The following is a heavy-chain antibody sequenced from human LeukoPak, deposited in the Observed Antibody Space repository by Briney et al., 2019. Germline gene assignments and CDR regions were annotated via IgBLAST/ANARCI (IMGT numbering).Heavy chain of an antibody. D-gene: IGHD3-22*01. J-gene: IGHJ5*02. V-gene: IGHV3-64D*09. CDR1: GFTFSTYV. CDR2: ISNNGSTT. CDR3: VIGRYYDSSAYYPS. Sequence: GGSLRLSCSASGFTFSTYVMYWVRQPPGKGLEYVSAISNNGSTTYYADSVKGRVRISRDNSKNTQYLQMSSLRTDDAAMSYCVIGRYYDSSAYYPSWGQGTLVTVSS.